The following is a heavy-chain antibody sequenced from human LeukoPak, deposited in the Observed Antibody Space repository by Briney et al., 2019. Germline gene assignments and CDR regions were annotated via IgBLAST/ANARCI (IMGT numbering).Heavy chain of an antibody. CDR1: GFTFSNAW. Sequence: GGSLRLSCAASGFTFSNAWMSWVRQAPGKGPEWVGRIQSKTDGGTIEYAAPVKGRFGISRDDSKTTLFLQMNSLKTEDTGVYYCSTLMVRGIINIWGQGTLVTVSS. CDR2: IQSKTDGGTI. V-gene: IGHV3-15*01. CDR3: STLMVRGIINI. D-gene: IGHD3-10*01. J-gene: IGHJ4*02.